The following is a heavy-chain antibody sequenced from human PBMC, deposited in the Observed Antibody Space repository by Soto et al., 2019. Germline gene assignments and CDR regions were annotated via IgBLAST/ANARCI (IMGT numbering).Heavy chain of an antibody. V-gene: IGHV3-30*18. CDR2: ISYDGSNK. CDR1: GFTFSSYG. J-gene: IGHJ4*02. D-gene: IGHD1-26*01. CDR3: AKDGATGSDFDY. Sequence: QVQLVESGGGVVQPGRSLRLSCAASGFTFSSYGTHWVRQAPGKGLEWVAVISYDGSNKYYADSVKGRFTISRDNSNNTLYLQMHSLRAEDTAVYYCAKDGATGSDFDYWGQGTLDTVSS.